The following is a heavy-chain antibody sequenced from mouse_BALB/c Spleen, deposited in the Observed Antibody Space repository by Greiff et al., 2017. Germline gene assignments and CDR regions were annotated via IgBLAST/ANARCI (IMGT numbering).Heavy chain of an antibody. V-gene: IGHV2-6-2*01. CDR1: GFSLTSYG. Sequence: VHLVESGPDLVAPSQSLSITCTVSGFSLTSYGVHWVRQPPGKGLEWLVVIWSDGSTTYNSALKSRLSISKDNSKSQVFLKMNSLQTDDTAMYYCARRGGFYYYAMDYWGQGTSVTVSS. J-gene: IGHJ4*01. CDR2: IWSDGST. CDR3: ARRGGFYYYAMDY.